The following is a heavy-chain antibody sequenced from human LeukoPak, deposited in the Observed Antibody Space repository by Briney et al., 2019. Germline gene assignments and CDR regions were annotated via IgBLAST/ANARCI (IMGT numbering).Heavy chain of an antibody. J-gene: IGHJ4*02. CDR1: GFTFSSYW. Sequence: GGSLRLSCAAPGFTFSSYWMHWVRQAPGKGLVWVSRINSDGSSTSYADSVKGRFTISRDNAKNTLYLQMNSLRAEDTAVYYCVHGSGSYYFRWGQGTLVTVSS. CDR2: INSDGSST. D-gene: IGHD3-10*01. V-gene: IGHV3-74*01. CDR3: VHGSGSYYFR.